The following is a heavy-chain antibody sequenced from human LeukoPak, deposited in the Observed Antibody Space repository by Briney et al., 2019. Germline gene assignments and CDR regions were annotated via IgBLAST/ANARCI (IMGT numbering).Heavy chain of an antibody. CDR3: ARDPVAYYYDSSGYYVD. J-gene: IGHJ4*02. CDR1: GGTFSSYA. V-gene: IGHV1-18*01. Sequence: ASVKVSCKASGGTFSSYAISWVRQAPGQGLEWMGWISAYNGNTNYAQKLQGRVTMTTDTSTSTAYMELRSLRSDDTAVYYCARDPVAYYYDSSGYYVDWGQGTLVTVSS. D-gene: IGHD3-22*01. CDR2: ISAYNGNT.